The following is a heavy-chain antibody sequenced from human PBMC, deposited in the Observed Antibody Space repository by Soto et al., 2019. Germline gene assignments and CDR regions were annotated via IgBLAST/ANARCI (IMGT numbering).Heavy chain of an antibody. V-gene: IGHV3-21*01. D-gene: IGHD6-19*01. CDR1: GFTFSSYS. CDR3: AGDKAGRVPYGMDV. CDR2: ISSSSSYI. Sequence: EVQLVESGGGLVKPGGSLRLSCAASGFTFSSYSMNWVRQAPGKGLEWVSSISSSSSYIYYADSVKGRFTISRNTAKNALYLQMNSLRAEDTAVYYCAGDKAGRVPYGMDVWGQGTTVTVSS. J-gene: IGHJ6*02.